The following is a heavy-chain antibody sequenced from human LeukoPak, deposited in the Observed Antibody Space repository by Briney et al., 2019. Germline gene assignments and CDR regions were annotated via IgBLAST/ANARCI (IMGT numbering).Heavy chain of an antibody. J-gene: IGHJ5*02. CDR3: ARGGASSEWFDP. D-gene: IGHD6-25*01. CDR2: IHSSRTT. V-gene: IGHV4-59*01. CDR1: GDSISGYY. Sequence: SETLSLTCTVSGDSISGYYWSWIRQPLGKGLEWIAFIHSSRTTNYNPSLKSRVSISVDTSNNQFSLNVNSVTAADTAVYYCARGGASSEWFDPWGQGTLVTVSS.